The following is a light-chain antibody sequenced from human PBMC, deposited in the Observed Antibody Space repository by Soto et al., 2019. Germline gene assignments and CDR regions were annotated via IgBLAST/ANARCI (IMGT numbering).Light chain of an antibody. V-gene: IGKV3-20*01. CDR1: QTVRNNY. CDR3: QQFSSYPLT. CDR2: DAS. Sequence: EFVLTQSPGTLSLSPGERATLSCRASQTVRNNYLAWYQQKPGQAPRLLIYDASSMATGIPDRFSGGGSVTDFNLTISRLEPEAVAVYDCQQFSSYPLTFGGGTNVDIK. J-gene: IGKJ4*01.